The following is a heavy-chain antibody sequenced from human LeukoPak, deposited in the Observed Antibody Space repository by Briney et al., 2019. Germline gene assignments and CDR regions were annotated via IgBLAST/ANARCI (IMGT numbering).Heavy chain of an antibody. CDR2: ISGSGGST. Sequence: QSGGSLRLSCAASGFTFSSYAMSWVRQAPGKGLEWVSAISGSGGSTYYADSVKGRFTISRDNSKNTLYLQMNSLRAEDTAVYYCAKSGSIAALWAAGAFDIWGQGTMVTVSS. D-gene: IGHD6-6*01. CDR1: GFTFSSYA. V-gene: IGHV3-23*01. J-gene: IGHJ3*02. CDR3: AKSGSIAALWAAGAFDI.